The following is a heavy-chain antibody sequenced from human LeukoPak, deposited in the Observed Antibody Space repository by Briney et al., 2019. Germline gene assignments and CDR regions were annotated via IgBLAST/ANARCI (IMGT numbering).Heavy chain of an antibody. J-gene: IGHJ2*01. CDR3: ARIEDYYNSGGYFWYFDL. Sequence: GGSLRLSCAASGFTFSDHWMHWVRQAPGKGLWWVSRINSHGSETNYADSVKGRFTVSRDNAKNTLYLQMNSLRAEDTVVYYCARIEDYYNSGGYFWYFDLWGRGTLVTVSS. CDR2: INSHGSET. D-gene: IGHD3-10*01. V-gene: IGHV3-74*01. CDR1: GFTFSDHW.